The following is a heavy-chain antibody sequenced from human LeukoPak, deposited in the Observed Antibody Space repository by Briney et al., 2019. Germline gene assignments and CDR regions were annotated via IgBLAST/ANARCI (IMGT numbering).Heavy chain of an antibody. CDR3: ARENDDSSGYYPYYYVDV. CDR1: GYTFTSYG. J-gene: IGHJ6*03. CDR2: ISAYNGNT. Sequence: ASVKVSCKASGYTFTSYGISWVRQAPGQGLEWMGWISAYNGNTNYAQKLQGRVTMTTDTSTSTAYMELRSLRSDDTAVYYCARENDDSSGYYPYYYVDVWGKGTTVTVSS. V-gene: IGHV1-18*01. D-gene: IGHD3-22*01.